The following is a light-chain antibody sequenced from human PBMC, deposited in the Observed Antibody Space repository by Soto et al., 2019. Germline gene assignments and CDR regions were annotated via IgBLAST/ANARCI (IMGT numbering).Light chain of an antibody. J-gene: IGKJ3*01. Sequence: DIQMTQSPSTLSASVGDRVTVTCRASRSIGNWLAWYQQKPGKAPKLLIYKASSLESGVPTRFSGSGSGTDFTLTISSLQPEDFATYYCQQYNSYVFGPGTKVDIK. CDR3: QQYNSYV. CDR1: RSIGNW. V-gene: IGKV1-5*03. CDR2: KAS.